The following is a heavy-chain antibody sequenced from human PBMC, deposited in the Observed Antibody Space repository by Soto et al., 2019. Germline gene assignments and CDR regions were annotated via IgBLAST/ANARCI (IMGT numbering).Heavy chain of an antibody. D-gene: IGHD3-22*01. V-gene: IGHV6-1*01. J-gene: IGHJ4*02. CDR2: TYFSSKCFI. Sequence: PSQTLSLTCAISGDSVSNNDAAWNWIRQSPSRGLELLGRTYFSSKCFIEYAISMNSRMTINPDTFKNQFSLHLNSVTPEDTAVYYCTRGRSGYSVARFEYWGQGSQVTVSS. CDR3: TRGRSGYSVARFEY. CDR1: GDSVSNNDAA.